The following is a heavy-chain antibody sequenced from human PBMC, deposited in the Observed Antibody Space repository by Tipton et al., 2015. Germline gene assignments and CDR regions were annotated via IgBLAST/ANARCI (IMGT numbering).Heavy chain of an antibody. CDR1: GGSINFYY. J-gene: IGHJ4*02. D-gene: IGHD4-23*01. V-gene: IGHV4-59*01. Sequence: GLVKPSQTLSLTCTVSGGSINFYYWTWIRQPPGKGLEYIGYIYHSGRASYNPSLKSRVAMSMDTSKNQFSLKLSSVIAADTAVYYCARARGRHGGLFDSWGQGILVTVSS. CDR2: IYHSGRA. CDR3: ARARGRHGGLFDS.